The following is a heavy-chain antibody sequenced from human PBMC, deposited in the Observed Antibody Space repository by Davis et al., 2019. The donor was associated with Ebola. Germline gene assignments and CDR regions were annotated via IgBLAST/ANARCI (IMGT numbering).Heavy chain of an antibody. Sequence: GESLKISCAASGFTFSSYAMHWVRQAPGKGLEWVAVISYDGSNKYYADSVKGRFTISRDNSKNTLYLQMNSLRDEDTAVYYCARGSYHYWGQGTLVTVSS. J-gene: IGHJ4*02. D-gene: IGHD1-26*01. V-gene: IGHV3-30-3*01. CDR2: ISYDGSNK. CDR1: GFTFSSYA. CDR3: ARGSYHY.